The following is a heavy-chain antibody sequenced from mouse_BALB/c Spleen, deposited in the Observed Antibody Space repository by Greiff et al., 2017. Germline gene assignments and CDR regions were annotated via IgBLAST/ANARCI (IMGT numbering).Heavy chain of an antibody. D-gene: IGHD2-4*01. V-gene: IGHV1-4*01. CDR1: GYTFTSYT. CDR3: ARERGLEAMDY. CDR2: INPSSGYT. J-gene: IGHJ4*01. Sequence: QVHVKQSGAELARPGASVKMSCKASGYTFTSYTMHWVKQRPGQGLEWIGYINPSSGYTNYNQKFKDKATLTADKSSSTAYMQLSSLTSEDSAVYYCARERGLEAMDYWGQGTSVTVSS.